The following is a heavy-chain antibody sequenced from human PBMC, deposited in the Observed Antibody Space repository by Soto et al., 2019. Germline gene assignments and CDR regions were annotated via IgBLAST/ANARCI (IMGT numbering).Heavy chain of an antibody. CDR3: AREGVAPYYYYGMDV. J-gene: IGHJ6*02. CDR2: IVGSGAST. CDR1: GFTFSNYA. Sequence: GGSLRLSCAASGFTFSNYAMNWVRQAPGKGLEWVSGIVGSGASTNYADSVKGRFTISRDNSKNTLYLHMNGLRAEDTATYYCAREGVAPYYYYGMDVWGQGTPVTVSS. V-gene: IGHV3-23*01. D-gene: IGHD5-12*01.